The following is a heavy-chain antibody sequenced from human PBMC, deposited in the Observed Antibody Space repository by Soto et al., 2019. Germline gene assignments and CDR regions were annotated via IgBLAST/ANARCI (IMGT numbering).Heavy chain of an antibody. CDR3: AGQATDQPIDY. CDR2: VNRDGSGT. J-gene: IGHJ4*02. CDR1: GFTFSNYW. D-gene: IGHD2-2*01. Sequence: GSLRLSCAASGFTFSNYWMHWVRQVPGKGLVWVSRVNRDGSGTAYADSVKGRFTISRDNAKNTLYLQMNSLRAEDSAVYFCAGQATDQPIDYWGQGTLVTVSS. V-gene: IGHV3-74*01.